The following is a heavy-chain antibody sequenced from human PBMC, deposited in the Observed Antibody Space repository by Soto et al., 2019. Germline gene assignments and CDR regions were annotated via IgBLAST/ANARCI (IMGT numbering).Heavy chain of an antibody. CDR2: IYYSGST. J-gene: IGHJ6*02. D-gene: IGHD6-13*01. CDR1: GGSISSGGYY. Sequence: SETLSLTCTVSGGSISSGGYYCSWIRQHPGKGLEWIGYIYYSGSTYYNPSLKSRVTISVDTSKNQFSLKLSSVTAADTAVYYCARRPSSPYYYYGMDVWGQGTTVTVSS. CDR3: ARRPSSPYYYYGMDV. V-gene: IGHV4-31*03.